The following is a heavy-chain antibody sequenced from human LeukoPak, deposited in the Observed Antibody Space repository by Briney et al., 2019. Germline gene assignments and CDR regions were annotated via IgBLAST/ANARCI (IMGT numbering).Heavy chain of an antibody. D-gene: IGHD3-22*01. CDR2: INHSGST. CDR3: AGLKVVVITHYFYYYGMDV. CDR1: GGSFSGYY. Sequence: PSETLSLTCAVYGGSFSGYYWSWIRQPPVKGLEWIGEINHSGSTNYNPSLKSRVTISVDTSKNQFSLKLSSVTAADTAVYYCAGLKVVVITHYFYYYGMDVWGQGTTVTVSS. J-gene: IGHJ6*02. V-gene: IGHV4-34*01.